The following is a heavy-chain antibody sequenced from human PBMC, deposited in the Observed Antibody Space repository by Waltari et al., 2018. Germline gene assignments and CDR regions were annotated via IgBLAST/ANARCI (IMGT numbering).Heavy chain of an antibody. CDR3: ARVGYYYGSGARNDY. CDR1: GGSISSSSYY. J-gene: IGHJ4*02. V-gene: IGHV4-39*07. D-gene: IGHD3-10*01. CDR2: IYYSGST. Sequence: QLQLQESGPGLVKPSETLSLTCTVSGGSISSSSYYWGWIRQPPGKGLEWIGSIYYSGSTYYNPSLKSRVTISVDTSKNQFSLKLSSVTAADTAVYYCARVGYYYGSGARNDYWGQGTLVTVSS.